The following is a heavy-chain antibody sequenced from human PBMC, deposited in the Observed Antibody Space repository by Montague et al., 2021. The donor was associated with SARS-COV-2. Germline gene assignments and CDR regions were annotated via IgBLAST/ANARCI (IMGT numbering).Heavy chain of an antibody. CDR1: GESIDRDTYY. D-gene: IGHD6-19*01. CDR3: ARPGSVSGWFYFDD. Sequence: SETLSLTCIVSGESIDRDTYYWGWIRRSPGKGLGWIGSLSSSGSTYYNPSLRSRVTISMDTSKNHFSLKVNSVTATDTAVYFCARPGSVSGWFYFDDWGQGTLVSVSS. J-gene: IGHJ4*02. V-gene: IGHV4-39*02. CDR2: LSSSGST.